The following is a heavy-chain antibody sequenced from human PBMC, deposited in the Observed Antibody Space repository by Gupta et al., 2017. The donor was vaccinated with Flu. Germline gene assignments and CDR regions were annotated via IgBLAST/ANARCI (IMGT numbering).Heavy chain of an antibody. J-gene: IGHJ6*02. CDR2: ISHDGSDT. D-gene: IGHD6-13*01. V-gene: IGHV3-30*18. CDR1: GSVLSNYG. CDR3: AKERVRRSSGYGRDG. Sequence: QLVESGGGVVQPGGSLRLSCAASGSVLSNYGMSWVRQAPGKGLEWLTIISHDGSDTLSADSVKGRFTISRDSSRNMLYLKMNSLGTEDTAVYYGAKERVRRSSGYGRDGWGQGTTVTVS.